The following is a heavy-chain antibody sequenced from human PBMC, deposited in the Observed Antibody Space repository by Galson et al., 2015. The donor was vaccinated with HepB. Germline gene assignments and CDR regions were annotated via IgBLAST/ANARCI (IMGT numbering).Heavy chain of an antibody. Sequence: SLRLSCAASGFTLSSYSMNWVRQAPGKGLEWVSYISSSSSTIYYADSVKGRFTISRDNAKNSMYLQMNSLRAEDTAVYYCARDPVNSGCAQTRFDYWGQGTLVTVSS. CDR1: GFTLSSYS. J-gene: IGHJ4*02. CDR2: ISSSSSTI. CDR3: ARDPVNSGCAQTRFDY. V-gene: IGHV3-48*01. D-gene: IGHD6-19*01.